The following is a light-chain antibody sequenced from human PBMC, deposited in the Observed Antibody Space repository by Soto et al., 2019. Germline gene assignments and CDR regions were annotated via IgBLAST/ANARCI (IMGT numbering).Light chain of an antibody. CDR1: QSVSNY. Sequence: DIQMTQSPSSVSASVGDRVTITCRASQSVSNYLNWYQQKPGKAPTLLIYAASTLQSGVPSRISGSETGKDFTLSKSSLQPEDYATYFCQQELGPPLVVGPGTKVDIK. V-gene: IGKV1-39*01. J-gene: IGKJ3*01. CDR2: AAS. CDR3: QQELGPPLV.